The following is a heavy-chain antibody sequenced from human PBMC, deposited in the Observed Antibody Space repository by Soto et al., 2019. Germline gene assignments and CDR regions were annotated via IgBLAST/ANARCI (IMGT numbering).Heavy chain of an antibody. Sequence: GGSLRLSCAASGFTFSDYAMSWVRQAPGKGLEWVSLVSATAGTTYYTDSVKVRFTISRDNSRNTVYLQMNSLRADDTAVNYCAKDRLAGGFDYWGQGTLVTVSS. CDR1: GFTFSDYA. CDR3: AKDRLAGGFDY. CDR2: VSATAGTT. D-gene: IGHD3-16*01. J-gene: IGHJ4*02. V-gene: IGHV3-23*01.